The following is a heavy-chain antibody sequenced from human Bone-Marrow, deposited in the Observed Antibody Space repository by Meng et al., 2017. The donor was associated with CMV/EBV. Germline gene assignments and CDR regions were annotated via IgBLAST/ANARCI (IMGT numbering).Heavy chain of an antibody. CDR2: VKSKSDGGTR. J-gene: IGHJ4*02. Sequence: GSLKIPCSASGFTFSNAWMSWVRQAPGKGLEWVGRVKSKSDGGTRDYAAPVKGRFTISRDDSKNTLYLQMNSLKTEDTAVYYCATGTGRSDFDYWGQGTLVTVSS. V-gene: IGHV3-15*01. D-gene: IGHD1-1*01. CDR3: ATGTGRSDFDY. CDR1: GFTFSNAW.